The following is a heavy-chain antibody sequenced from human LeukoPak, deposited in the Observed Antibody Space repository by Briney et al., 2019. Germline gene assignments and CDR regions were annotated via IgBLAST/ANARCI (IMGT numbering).Heavy chain of an antibody. J-gene: IGHJ4*02. CDR3: ARAPQLWLDY. CDR1: GGSISSGSYY. V-gene: IGHV4-61*02. Sequence: PSETLSLTCTVSGGSISSGSYYWSWIRQPAGKGLEWIGRIYTSGSTNYNPSLESRVTISVDTSKNQFSLKLSSVTAADTAVYYCARAPQLWLDYWGQGTLVTVSS. D-gene: IGHD5-18*01. CDR2: IYTSGST.